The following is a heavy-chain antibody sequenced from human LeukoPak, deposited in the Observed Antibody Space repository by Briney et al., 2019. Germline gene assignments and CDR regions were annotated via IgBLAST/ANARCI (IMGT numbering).Heavy chain of an antibody. CDR2: ISSNGGST. Sequence: PGGSLRLSCAASGFTFSSYAMHWVRQAPGKGLEYVSAISSNGGSTYYANSVKGRFTISRDNSKNTLYLQMGSLRAGDMAVYYCARADGSGSYYLNYYYYMDVWGKGTTVTISS. D-gene: IGHD3-10*01. V-gene: IGHV3-64*01. CDR3: ARADGSGSYYLNYYYYMDV. CDR1: GFTFSSYA. J-gene: IGHJ6*03.